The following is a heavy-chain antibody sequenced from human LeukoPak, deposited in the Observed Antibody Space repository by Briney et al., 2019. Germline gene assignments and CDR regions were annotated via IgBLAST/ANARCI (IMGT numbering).Heavy chain of an antibody. CDR3: AKPMTTVTTYPLPFDY. CDR1: GFTFSSYG. CDR2: IRYDGSNK. D-gene: IGHD4-17*01. V-gene: IGHV3-30*02. J-gene: IGHJ4*02. Sequence: PGGSLRLSCAASGFTFSSYGMHWVRQAPGKGLEWVAFIRYDGSNKYYADSVKGRFTISRDNSKNTLYLQMNSLRAEDTAVYYCAKPMTTVTTYPLPFDYWGQGTLVTVSS.